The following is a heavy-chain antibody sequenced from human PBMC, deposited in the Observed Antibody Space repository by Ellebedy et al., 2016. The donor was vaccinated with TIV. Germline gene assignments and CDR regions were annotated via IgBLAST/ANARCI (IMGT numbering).Heavy chain of an antibody. Sequence: MPSETLSLTCTVSGGSISSRSYYWGWIRQPPGKGLEWIGSIYYSGSTYYNPSLKSRVTISVDTSKNQFSLKLSSVTAADTAVYYCASPEGGNCSGGSCYPGFDYWGQGTLVTVSS. CDR1: GGSISSRSYY. V-gene: IGHV4-39*01. J-gene: IGHJ4*02. CDR3: ASPEGGNCSGGSCYPGFDY. D-gene: IGHD2-15*01. CDR2: IYYSGST.